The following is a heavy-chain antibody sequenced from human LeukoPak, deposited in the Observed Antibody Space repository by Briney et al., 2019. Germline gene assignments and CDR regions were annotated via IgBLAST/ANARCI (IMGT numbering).Heavy chain of an antibody. D-gene: IGHD6-13*01. J-gene: IGHJ4*02. CDR2: IIPILGIA. CDR3: AREKAGIAAAGNFDY. V-gene: IGHV1-69*04. Sequence: SVKVSSKASGGTFSSYAISWVRQAPGQGLEWMGRIIPILGIANYAQKFQGRVTITADKSTSTAYMELSSLRSEDTAVYYCAREKAGIAAAGNFDYWGQGTLVTVSS. CDR1: GGTFSSYA.